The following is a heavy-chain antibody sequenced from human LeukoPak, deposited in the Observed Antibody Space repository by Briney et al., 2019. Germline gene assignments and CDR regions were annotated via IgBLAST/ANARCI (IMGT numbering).Heavy chain of an antibody. CDR1: GDSISSGGDY. J-gene: IGHJ4*02. CDR3: ARDVLRYYFDS. D-gene: IGHD2-8*02. Sequence: SETLSLTCTVSGDSISSGGDYWSWIRQRPGQGLEWIGCIYHSGTTYYNPSLKSRLTMSVDTSKNQFSLKLSSVTAADTAVYYCARDVLRYYFDSWGQGTLVTVSS. CDR2: IYHSGTT. V-gene: IGHV4-31*03.